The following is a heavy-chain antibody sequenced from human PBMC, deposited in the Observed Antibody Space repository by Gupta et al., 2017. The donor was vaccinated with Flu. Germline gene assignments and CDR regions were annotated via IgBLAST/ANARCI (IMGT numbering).Heavy chain of an antibody. CDR1: GFTFNKFG. J-gene: IGHJ4*02. CDR2: IPYDGSNG. V-gene: IGHV3-30*18. CDR3: AKDLGDPSDHSDSRGHSIAGDFDF. Sequence: QVQLVESGGGVVQPGRSLRLACAASGFTFNKFGMHWVRQTPGKGLEWVAVIPYDGSNGYYADSVKGRFTISRDNSNNTLFLQMNSLRLEDAAIYFCAKDLGDPSDHSDSRGHSIAGDFDFWGQGTLVAVSS. D-gene: IGHD3-22*01.